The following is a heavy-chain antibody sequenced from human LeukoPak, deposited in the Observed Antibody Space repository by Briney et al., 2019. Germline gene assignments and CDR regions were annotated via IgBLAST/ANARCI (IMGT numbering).Heavy chain of an antibody. Sequence: PGGSLRLSCAASGFTFSSYGMHWVRQAPGKGLEWVAVISYDGSNKYYADSVKGRFTISRDNSKNTLYLQMNSLRAEDTAVYYCAKDSKWLAGFDYWGQGTLVTVSS. CDR3: AKDSKWLAGFDY. CDR1: GFTFSSYG. CDR2: ISYDGSNK. D-gene: IGHD3-22*01. V-gene: IGHV3-30*18. J-gene: IGHJ4*02.